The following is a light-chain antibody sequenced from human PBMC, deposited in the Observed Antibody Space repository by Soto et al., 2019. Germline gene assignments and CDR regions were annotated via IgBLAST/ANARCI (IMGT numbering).Light chain of an antibody. CDR1: QGISSY. CDR3: QQYYSYPPT. V-gene: IGKV1-8*01. J-gene: IGKJ4*01. Sequence: QMTQSPSSLSASVRDRVTITCRASQGISSYLAWYQQKPGKAPKLLIYAASTLQSGVPSRFSGSGSGTDFTLTISSLQSEDFATYYCQQYYSYPPTFGGGTKVDIK. CDR2: AAS.